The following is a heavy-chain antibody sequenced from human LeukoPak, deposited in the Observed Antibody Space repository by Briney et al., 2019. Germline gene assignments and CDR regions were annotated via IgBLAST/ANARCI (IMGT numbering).Heavy chain of an antibody. J-gene: IGHJ6*03. D-gene: IGHD3-10*01. Sequence: PGGSLRLSCAASGFTFTNYWMTWVRQAPGKGLEWVANINQEGDQIYYVDSVKGRFTISRDNAKKSLNLQMNSLRDEDTAVYYCARVLSPGSGFPYYMDVWGQGTTVSVSS. CDR1: GFTFTNYW. CDR3: ARVLSPGSGFPYYMDV. V-gene: IGHV3-7*01. CDR2: INQEGDQI.